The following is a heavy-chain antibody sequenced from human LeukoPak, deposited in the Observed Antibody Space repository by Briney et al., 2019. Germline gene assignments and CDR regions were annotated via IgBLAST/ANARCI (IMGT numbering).Heavy chain of an antibody. CDR1: GYSFTSYW. D-gene: IGHD5-24*01. V-gene: IGHV5-51*01. CDR3: ARRGIDGYNEIDY. Sequence: GESLKISCKGSGYSFTSYWIGWVRPMPGKGLEWMGIIYPGDSDTRYSPSFQGQVTISADKSISTAYLQWSRLKAADTAMYYCARRGIDGYNEIDYRGQGTLVTVSS. CDR2: IYPGDSDT. J-gene: IGHJ4*02.